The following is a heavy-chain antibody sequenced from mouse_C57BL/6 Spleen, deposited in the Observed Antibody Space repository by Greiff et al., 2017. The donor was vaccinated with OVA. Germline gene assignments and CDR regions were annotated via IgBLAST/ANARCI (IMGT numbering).Heavy chain of an antibody. CDR1: GYTFTDYN. J-gene: IGHJ4*01. CDR3: ARGRDYYGSSYDYYPMDY. D-gene: IGHD1-1*01. V-gene: IGHV1-18*01. CDR2: INPNNGGT. Sequence: VQLQQSGPELVKPGASVKIPCKASGYTFTDYNMDWVKQSHGKSLEWIGDINPNNGGTIYNQKFKGKATLTVDKSSSTAYMELRSLTSEDTAVYYCARGRDYYGSSYDYYPMDYRRQGTSATVSS.